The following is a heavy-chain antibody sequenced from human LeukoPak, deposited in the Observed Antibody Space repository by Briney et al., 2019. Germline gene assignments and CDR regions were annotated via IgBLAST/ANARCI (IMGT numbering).Heavy chain of an antibody. J-gene: IGHJ6*04. Sequence: GGSLRLSCAASGFTFSGSAMHWVRQASGKGLEWVGRIRSKANSYATAYAASVKGRFTISRDDSKNTAYLQMNSLKTEDTAVCYCTRFGIYCSSTSCYQQGLDVWGKGTTVTVSS. D-gene: IGHD2-2*01. V-gene: IGHV3-73*01. CDR1: GFTFSGSA. CDR2: IRSKANSYAT. CDR3: TRFGIYCSSTSCYQQGLDV.